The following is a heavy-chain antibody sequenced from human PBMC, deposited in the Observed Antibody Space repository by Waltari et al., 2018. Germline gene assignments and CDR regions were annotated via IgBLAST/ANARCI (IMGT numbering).Heavy chain of an antibody. V-gene: IGHV3-23*03. CDR1: GFTFSSYA. CDR3: AKGNGGNFAFDI. CDR2: IYSCGST. Sequence: EVQLLESGGGLVQPGGSLRLSCAASGFTFSSYAMSWVRQAPGKGLEWVSVIYSCGSTYYADAVKGRFTISRDNSKNTLYLQMNSLRAEDTAVYYCAKGNGGNFAFDIWGQGTMVTVSS. J-gene: IGHJ3*02. D-gene: IGHD2-21*02.